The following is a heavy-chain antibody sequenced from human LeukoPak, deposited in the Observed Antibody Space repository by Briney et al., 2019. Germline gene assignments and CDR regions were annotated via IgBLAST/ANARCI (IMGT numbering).Heavy chain of an antibody. CDR1: GFIFRSHG. CDR2: ISPSGDIT. V-gene: IGHV3-23*01. J-gene: IGHJ4*02. CDR3: AKERYSYFGY. D-gene: IGHD5-18*01. Sequence: GESLRLSCAASGFIFRSHGMNWVRQAPGKGLEWVSGISPSGDITYYADSVKGRFTISRDNSKNTVYLQMNSLRAEDTAVYYCAKERYSYFGYWGQGTLVTVSS.